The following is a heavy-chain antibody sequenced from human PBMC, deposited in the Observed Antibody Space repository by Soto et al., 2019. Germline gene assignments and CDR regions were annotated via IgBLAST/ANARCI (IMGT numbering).Heavy chain of an antibody. CDR3: ARLYGSGQWNWFDP. CDR2: IYPHDSDT. D-gene: IGHD3-10*01. V-gene: IGHV5-51*01. Sequence: GESLKISCKGSGYSFISYWIGWVRQMPGRGLEWMGIIYPHDSDTRYSPSLQGQVTISADKSISTAYLQWSSLKASDSAMYYCARLYGSGQWNWFDPWGQGTLVTVSS. J-gene: IGHJ5*02. CDR1: GYSFISYW.